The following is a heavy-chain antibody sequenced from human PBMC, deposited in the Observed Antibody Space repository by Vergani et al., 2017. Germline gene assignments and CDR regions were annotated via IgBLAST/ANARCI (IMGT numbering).Heavy chain of an antibody. CDR2: IRSKANSYAT. V-gene: IGHV3-73*01. Sequence: EVQLVESGGGLVQPGRSLRLSCAASGFTFSGSAMHWVRQASGKGLEWVGRIRSKANSYATAYAASVKGRFTISRDDSKNTAYLQMNSLKTEDTAVYYCTREYSGSYYSGIDYYYGMDVWGQGTTVTVSS. CDR1: GFTFSGSA. J-gene: IGHJ6*02. D-gene: IGHD1-26*01. CDR3: TREYSGSYYSGIDYYYGMDV.